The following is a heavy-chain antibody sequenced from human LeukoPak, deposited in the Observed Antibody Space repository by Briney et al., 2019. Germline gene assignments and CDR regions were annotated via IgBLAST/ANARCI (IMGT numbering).Heavy chain of an antibody. CDR2: IYTSGST. J-gene: IGHJ6*02. D-gene: IGHD6-19*01. V-gene: IGHV4-4*07. CDR3: ARVMGSGDYYYYGMDV. CDR1: GGSTSSYY. Sequence: TSESLSLTCTVSGGSTSSYYWSWIRQPAGKGLEWIGRIYTSGSTNYNPSLKSRVTMSVDTSKNHFSLKLSSVTAADTAVYYCARVMGSGDYYYYGMDVWGQGTTVTVSS.